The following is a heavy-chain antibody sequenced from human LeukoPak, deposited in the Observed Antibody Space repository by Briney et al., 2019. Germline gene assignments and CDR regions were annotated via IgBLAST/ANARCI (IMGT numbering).Heavy chain of an antibody. D-gene: IGHD6-6*01. CDR2: INHSGST. CDR3: ARWTYSSSYYYYYGMDV. Sequence: SETLSLTCAVYGGSFSGYYWSWIRQPPGKGLEWIGEINHSGSTNYSPSLKSRVTISVDTSKNQFSLKLSSVTAADTAVYYCARWTYSSSYYYYYGMDVWGQGTTVTVSS. CDR1: GGSFSGYY. J-gene: IGHJ6*02. V-gene: IGHV4-34*01.